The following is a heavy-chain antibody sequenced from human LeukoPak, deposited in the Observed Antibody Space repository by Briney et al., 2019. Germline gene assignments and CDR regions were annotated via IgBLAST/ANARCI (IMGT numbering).Heavy chain of an antibody. CDR2: LYPEGNT. J-gene: IGHJ3*02. D-gene: IGHD3-10*01. Sequence: GGSLRLSCAASGFSVSSEYMDWVRQAPGKGLEWVSILYPEGNTYYTDSVKGRFSISRDTSKNMVYLQMFSLRVEDTAVYHCVRGLGWFYYAFDIWGQGTPVTVSS. CDR1: GFSVSSEY. V-gene: IGHV3-66*01. CDR3: VRGLGWFYYAFDI.